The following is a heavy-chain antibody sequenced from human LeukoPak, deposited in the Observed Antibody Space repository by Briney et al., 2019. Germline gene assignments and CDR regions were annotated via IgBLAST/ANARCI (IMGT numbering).Heavy chain of an antibody. CDR1: GFTFSSYG. Sequence: GRTLTLSCAAYGFTFSSYGMSWVRQAPGKGLEWVSAISGSGGSTYYADSVKGRLTISRDNSKNTLYLQMNSLRAEDTAVYYCAKQPSLFLEPYYMDVWGKGTTVTISS. V-gene: IGHV3-23*01. D-gene: IGHD1-14*01. J-gene: IGHJ6*03. CDR3: AKQPSLFLEPYYMDV. CDR2: ISGSGGST.